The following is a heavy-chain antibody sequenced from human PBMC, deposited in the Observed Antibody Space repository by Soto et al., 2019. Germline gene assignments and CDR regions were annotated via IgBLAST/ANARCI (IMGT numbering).Heavy chain of an antibody. V-gene: IGHV3-48*02. D-gene: IGHD3-22*01. J-gene: IGHJ3*02. Sequence: GGSLRLSCAASGFTFSSYSMNWGRQAPGKGLECVSYISSSSSTIYYADSVKGRFTISRDNAKNSLYLQMNSLRDEDKAVYYCARDYYDSSGYIPSDAFDIWGQGTMVTVSS. CDR3: ARDYYDSSGYIPSDAFDI. CDR1: GFTFSSYS. CDR2: ISSSSSTI.